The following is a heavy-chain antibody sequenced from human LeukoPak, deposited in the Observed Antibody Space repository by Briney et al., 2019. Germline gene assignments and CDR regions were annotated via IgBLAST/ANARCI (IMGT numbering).Heavy chain of an antibody. Sequence: PSETLSLTCTVSGGSISSYYWSWIRQPPGKGLEWIGYIYYSGSTNYNPSLKSRVTISVDTSKNQFSLKLSSVTAADTAVYYCARGAGKYYFHGMDVWGQGTTVTVSS. CDR1: GGSISSYY. CDR2: IYYSGST. CDR3: ARGAGKYYFHGMDV. J-gene: IGHJ6*02. V-gene: IGHV4-59*01.